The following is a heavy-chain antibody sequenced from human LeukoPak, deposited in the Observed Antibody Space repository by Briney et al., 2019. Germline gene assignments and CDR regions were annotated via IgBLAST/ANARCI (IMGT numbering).Heavy chain of an antibody. V-gene: IGHV3-23*01. Sequence: GGALRLSCAVSGLPFSRYAMRCVRHAPGKGLECVSAISESGSDTYYGDTVKGRFTISTDNSKGTLTLQMNSLRAEDTAVYCCAKDIAQGYTFGSNKQDHWGQGTLVTVSS. CDR1: GLPFSRYA. J-gene: IGHJ4*02. CDR3: AKDIAQGYTFGSNKQDH. CDR2: ISESGSDT. D-gene: IGHD5-18*01.